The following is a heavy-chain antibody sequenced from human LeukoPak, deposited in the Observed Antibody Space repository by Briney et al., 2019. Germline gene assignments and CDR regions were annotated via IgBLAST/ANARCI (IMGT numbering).Heavy chain of an antibody. Sequence: GGSLRLSCAASGFTFSSYSMNWVRQAPGKGREWVSSISSSSSYIYYADSVKGRFTISRDNAKNSLYLQMNSLRAEDTAVYYCARGKYDSSGYSYYYYMDVWGKGTTVTVSS. D-gene: IGHD3-22*01. J-gene: IGHJ6*03. CDR1: GFTFSSYS. V-gene: IGHV3-21*01. CDR2: ISSSSSYI. CDR3: ARGKYDSSGYSYYYYMDV.